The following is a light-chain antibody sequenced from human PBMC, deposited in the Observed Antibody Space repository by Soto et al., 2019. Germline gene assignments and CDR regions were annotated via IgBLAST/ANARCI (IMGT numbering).Light chain of an antibody. V-gene: IGKV3D-20*02. CDR1: QSVSSSY. Sequence: EIGLPQSPGARSLGTGEGAAVSCGSIQSVSSSYLAWYQQKPGQAPSLLIYGAFSRATGIPDRFSASGSGTDFTLTISRLEPEDFAVYYCQQRSNWPPKTFGQGTKVDIK. J-gene: IGKJ1*01. CDR3: QQRSNWPPKT. CDR2: GAF.